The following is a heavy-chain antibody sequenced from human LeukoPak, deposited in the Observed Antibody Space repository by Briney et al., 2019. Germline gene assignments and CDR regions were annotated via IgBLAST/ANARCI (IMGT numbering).Heavy chain of an antibody. CDR3: ARAPNTDLIDY. J-gene: IGHJ4*02. CDR2: ILYDGSNK. V-gene: IGHV3-30*03. D-gene: IGHD3/OR15-3a*01. CDR1: EFTFSSYA. Sequence: GGSLRLSCAASEFTFSSYAMHWVRQAPGKGLEWVAVILYDGSNKKYADSVKGRFTISRDNSENTLYLQMNGLRAEDTAVYYCARAPNTDLIDYWGQGTLVTVSS.